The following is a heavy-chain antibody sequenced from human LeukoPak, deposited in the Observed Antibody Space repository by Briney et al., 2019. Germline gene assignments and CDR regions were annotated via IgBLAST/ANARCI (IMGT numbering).Heavy chain of an antibody. CDR2: IGTAGDT. Sequence: GSLRLSCAASGFTFSSYDMHWVRQATGKGLEWVSAIGTAGDTYYPGSVKGRFTISRENAKNSLYLQMNSLRAGDTAVYYCARDQDCSSTSCYDEYGMDVWGQGTTVTVSS. V-gene: IGHV3-13*01. CDR3: ARDQDCSSTSCYDEYGMDV. D-gene: IGHD2-2*01. CDR1: GFTFSSYD. J-gene: IGHJ6*02.